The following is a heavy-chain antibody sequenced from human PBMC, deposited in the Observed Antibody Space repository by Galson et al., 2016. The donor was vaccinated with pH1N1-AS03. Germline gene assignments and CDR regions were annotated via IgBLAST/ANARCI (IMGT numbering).Heavy chain of an antibody. J-gene: IGHJ3*01. CDR2: ISNDGANI. CDR3: VSRAVSDPFDV. Sequence: SLRLSCAASGFIFSAYSMHWVRQAPGKGPEYVSAISNDGANIYYVDSVKGRFTISRDNSKNTLDLQMSSLRPEDTAMYYCVSRAVSDPFDVWGQGTKVTVSS. CDR1: GFIFSAYS. D-gene: IGHD1-14*01. V-gene: IGHV3-64D*08.